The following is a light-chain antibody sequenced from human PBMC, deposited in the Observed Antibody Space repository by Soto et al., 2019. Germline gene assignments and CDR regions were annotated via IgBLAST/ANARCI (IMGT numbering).Light chain of an antibody. CDR2: DVS. CDR3: CSYAGSYYG. Sequence: QSALTQPRAVSGSPGQSVTISCTGTSSDVGGYNYVSWYQQHPGKAPKLMIYDVSTRPSGVPDRCSGSKSGNTASLTISGLQAEDEADYYCCSYAGSYYGFGTGTKLTVL. CDR1: SSDVGGYNY. V-gene: IGLV2-11*01. J-gene: IGLJ1*01.